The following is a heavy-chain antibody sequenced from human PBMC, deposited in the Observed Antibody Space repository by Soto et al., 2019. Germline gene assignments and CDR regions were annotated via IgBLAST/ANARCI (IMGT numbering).Heavy chain of an antibody. CDR3: ARRGSRQLWLHYYGMDV. D-gene: IGHD5-18*01. Sequence: PGEPLKISRKGSGYSFTSYWIGWVRQMPGKGLEWMGIIYPGDSDTRYSPSFQGQVTISADKSISTAYLQWSSLKASDTAMYYCARRGSRQLWLHYYGMDVWGQGTTVTVSS. J-gene: IGHJ6*02. CDR2: IYPGDSDT. V-gene: IGHV5-51*01. CDR1: GYSFTSYW.